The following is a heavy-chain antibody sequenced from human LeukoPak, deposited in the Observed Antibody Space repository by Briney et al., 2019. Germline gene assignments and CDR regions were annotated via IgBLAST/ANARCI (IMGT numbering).Heavy chain of an antibody. CDR1: GFSLTTSGVG. Sequence: SGPTLVKPTQTLTLTCTFSGFSLTTSGVGVGWIRQPPGKALEWLALIYWDDDKRYSPSLKSRLTITKDTSKNQVALTMTNMDPVDTATYYCAHNRITSSGSSETSWFDPWGQGTLVTVSS. V-gene: IGHV2-5*02. CDR2: IYWDDDK. J-gene: IGHJ5*02. CDR3: AHNRITSSGSSETSWFDP. D-gene: IGHD6-6*01.